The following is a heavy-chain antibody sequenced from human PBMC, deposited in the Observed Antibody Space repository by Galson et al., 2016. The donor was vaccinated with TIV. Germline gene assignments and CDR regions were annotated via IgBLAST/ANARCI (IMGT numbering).Heavy chain of an antibody. CDR1: TLKSSNYA. J-gene: IGHJ4*02. CDR2: ISVSGGRT. D-gene: IGHD4-17*01. Sequence: SLRLSCAGSTLKSSNYAMSWVRQAPGKGLEWVSAISVSGGRTYYADSVKGRFTISRDNSKNTVYLQTNSLRAEDAAVYYCAKGGGDGDVYFDFWGQGPLVTVSS. CDR3: AKGGGDGDVYFDF. V-gene: IGHV3-23*01.